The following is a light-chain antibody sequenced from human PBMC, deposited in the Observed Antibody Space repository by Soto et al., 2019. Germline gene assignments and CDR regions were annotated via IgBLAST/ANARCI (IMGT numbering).Light chain of an antibody. V-gene: IGKV3-20*01. Sequence: EIVLTQSPGTLSLSPGERATLSCRASQSVYNNYLAWYQQKPGQTPRLLVNGASNRATGIPDRFSGGGSGTDFTLTISSLETEDFAVYYCQQYGLPPNSFGQGTRVEIK. CDR1: QSVYNNY. J-gene: IGKJ2*01. CDR3: QQYGLPPNS. CDR2: GAS.